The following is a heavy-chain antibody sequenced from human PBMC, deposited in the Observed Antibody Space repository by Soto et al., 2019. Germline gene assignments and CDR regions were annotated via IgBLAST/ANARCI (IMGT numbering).Heavy chain of an antibody. D-gene: IGHD4-17*01. V-gene: IGHV1-18*01. J-gene: IGHJ6*02. CDR1: GYTFTSYG. CDR2: ISAYNGNT. Sequence: QVQLVQSGAEVKKPGASVKVSCKASGYTFTSYGISWVRQAPGQGLEWMGWISAYNGNTNYAQKLQGRVTMTTDTSTSTAYMELRSLRSDDTAVYYCARSSLTRVADYYYGMDVWGRGTTVTVSS. CDR3: ARSSLTRVADYYYGMDV.